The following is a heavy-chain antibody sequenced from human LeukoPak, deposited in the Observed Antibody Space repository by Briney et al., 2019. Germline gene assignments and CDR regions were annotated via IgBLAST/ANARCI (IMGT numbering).Heavy chain of an antibody. D-gene: IGHD4-17*01. V-gene: IGHV3-23*01. CDR1: GFTFTGHA. CDR3: AKDRYGDYSFEH. Sequence: GGCLRLSCAASGFTFTGHAMTWVRQAPGKGLEWVAVISGSGGTTYYADSVEGRFIISRDNSKNTLYLQMNSLTGADTALYYCAKDRYGDYSFEHWGQGALVAVSS. CDR2: ISGSGGTT. J-gene: IGHJ4*02.